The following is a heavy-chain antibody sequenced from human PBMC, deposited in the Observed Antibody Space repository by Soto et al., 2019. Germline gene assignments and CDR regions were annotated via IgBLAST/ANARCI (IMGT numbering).Heavy chain of an antibody. J-gene: IGHJ5*02. CDR2: TRSDGIEK. D-gene: IGHD3-9*01. Sequence: PGGSLRLSCAASGFTFSNHCMHWVRQAPGKGLELVEATRSDGIEKYYTDSVKGRFTISRDNSKNTLYLQMNGLRAEDTAVYYCARGQARDSDILMTLGQGTLVTVCS. CDR3: ARGQARDSDILMT. CDR1: GFTFSNHC. V-gene: IGHV3-33*01.